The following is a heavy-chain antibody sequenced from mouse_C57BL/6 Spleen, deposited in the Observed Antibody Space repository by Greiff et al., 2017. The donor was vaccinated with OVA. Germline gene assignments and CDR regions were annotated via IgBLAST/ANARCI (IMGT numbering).Heavy chain of an antibody. CDR3: ARDHNYDGVHWYFDV. D-gene: IGHD2-12*01. J-gene: IGHJ1*03. V-gene: IGHV5-4*01. CDR2: ISDGGSYT. Sequence: EVQLVESGGGLVKPGGSLKLSCAASGFTFSSYAMSWVRQTPEKRLEWVATISDGGSYTYYPANVKGRFTISRDNAKNNLYLQMSHLKSEDTAMYYWARDHNYDGVHWYFDVWGTGTTVTVSS. CDR1: GFTFSSYA.